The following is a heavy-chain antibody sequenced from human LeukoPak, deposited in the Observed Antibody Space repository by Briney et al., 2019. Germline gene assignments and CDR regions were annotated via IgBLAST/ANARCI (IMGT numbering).Heavy chain of an antibody. J-gene: IGHJ5*02. V-gene: IGHV4-59*08. CDR2: VSHSGST. Sequence: SETLSLTCIVSGGSISSYFWSWIRQPPGKGLEWIGYVSHSGSTNSNPALRSRVTMSVDTSKNQLSLKLTSVTAADTAVYYCARQSYDYGANGRNWFDPWGHGAQVTVSS. CDR1: GGSISSYF. D-gene: IGHD4/OR15-4a*01. CDR3: ARQSYDYGANGRNWFDP.